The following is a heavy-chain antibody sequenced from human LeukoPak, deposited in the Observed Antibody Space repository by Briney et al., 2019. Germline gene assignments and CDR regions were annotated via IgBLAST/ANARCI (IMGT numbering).Heavy chain of an antibody. CDR3: ARGSTAAD. CDR1: GFTFDDYA. Sequence: GGSLRLSCAASGFTFDDYAMHWVRQAPGKGLEWVSGISWNSGNIGYADSVKGRFTISRDNAKNSLYLQMNSLRDEDTAVYYCARGSTAADWGLGTLVTVSS. CDR2: ISWNSGNI. J-gene: IGHJ4*02. V-gene: IGHV3-9*01. D-gene: IGHD1-26*01.